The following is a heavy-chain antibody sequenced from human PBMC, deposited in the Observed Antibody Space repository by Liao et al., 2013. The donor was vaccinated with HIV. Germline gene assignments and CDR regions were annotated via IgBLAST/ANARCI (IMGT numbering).Heavy chain of an antibody. V-gene: IGHV4-61*02. CDR1: GGSISSGSYY. CDR3: ARVAFGILRYYMDV. J-gene: IGHJ6*03. Sequence: QAQLQESGPGLVKPSQTLSLTCTVSGGSISSGSYYWSWIRQPAGKGLEWIGRIYISGNTNYNPSLKSRVTISVDTSKNQFSLKLSSVTAADTAVYYCARVAFGILRYYMDVWGKGTTVTVSS. CDR2: IYISGNT. D-gene: IGHD3-3*01.